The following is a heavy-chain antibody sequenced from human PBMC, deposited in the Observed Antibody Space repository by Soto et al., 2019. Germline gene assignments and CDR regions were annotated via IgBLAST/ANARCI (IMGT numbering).Heavy chain of an antibody. Sequence: ESGGGVVQPGRSLRLSCAASGFTFSSYAMHWVRQAPGKGLEWVAVISYDGSNKYYADSVKGRFTISRDNSKNTLYLQMNSLRAEDTAVYYCAREGVVVTPGAFDLWGQGTMVTVSS. J-gene: IGHJ3*01. CDR1: GFTFSSYA. D-gene: IGHD3-22*01. CDR2: ISYDGSNK. V-gene: IGHV3-30-3*01. CDR3: AREGVVVTPGAFDL.